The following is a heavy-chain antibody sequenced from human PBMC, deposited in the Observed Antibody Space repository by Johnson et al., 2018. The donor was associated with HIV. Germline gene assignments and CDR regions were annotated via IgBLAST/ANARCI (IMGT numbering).Heavy chain of an antibody. D-gene: IGHD4-23*01. CDR3: AKSKLPDLVLDI. J-gene: IGHJ3*02. Sequence: QVQLVESGGGLVQPGGSLRLSCAASGFTFSSYGMHWVRQAPGKGLEWVAIIWYDGSNKYYADSVKGRFTISRDNFKNTLYLQMNSLRGEDTAVYYCAKSKLPDLVLDIWGQGTVVTVSS. CDR2: IWYDGSNK. CDR1: GFTFSSYG. V-gene: IGHV3-30*02.